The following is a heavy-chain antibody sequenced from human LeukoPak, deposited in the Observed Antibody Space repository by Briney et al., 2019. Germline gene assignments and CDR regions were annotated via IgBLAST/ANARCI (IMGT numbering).Heavy chain of an antibody. CDR2: IKQDGSEK. J-gene: IGHJ4*02. CDR3: ARDRGGAAAY. V-gene: IGHV3-7*05. D-gene: IGHD3-16*01. CDR1: GFTFSSYW. Sequence: GGSLRLSCAASGFTFSSYWMSWVRQAPGKGLEWVANIKQDGSEKYYVDSVKGRFTISKDNAKNSLFLQMNSLRAEGTAVYYCARDRGGAAAYWGQGTLVTVSS.